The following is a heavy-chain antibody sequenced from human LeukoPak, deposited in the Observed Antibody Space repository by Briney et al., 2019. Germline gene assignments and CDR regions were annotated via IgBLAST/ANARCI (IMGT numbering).Heavy chain of an antibody. J-gene: IGHJ4*02. CDR2: ISDSGNT. Sequence: SETLSLTCTVSGGSISSRSYYWGWIRQPPGKGLEWIGKISDSGNTNYNPSLKSRVTISVDTSKNQFSLVLSSVTAADTAVYYCARGYDSSAYYPFNYWGQGTLVTVSS. CDR3: ARGYDSSAYYPFNY. D-gene: IGHD3-22*01. CDR1: GGSISSRSYY. V-gene: IGHV4-39*07.